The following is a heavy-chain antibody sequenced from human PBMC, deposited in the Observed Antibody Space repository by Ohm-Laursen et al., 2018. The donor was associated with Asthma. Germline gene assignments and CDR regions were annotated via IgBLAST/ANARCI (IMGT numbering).Heavy chain of an antibody. V-gene: IGHV3-30*18. D-gene: IGHD3-10*01. CDR3: ANTMVQGVIGN. J-gene: IGHJ4*02. CDR2: ISYDGSNK. CDR1: GYTFSRYS. Sequence: SLRLSCAASGYTFSRYSIHWVRQAPGKGLEWVAVISYDGSNKYYADSVKGRFTISRDNSKNTLYLQMNSLRAEDTAVYYCANTMVQGVIGNWGQGTLVTVSS.